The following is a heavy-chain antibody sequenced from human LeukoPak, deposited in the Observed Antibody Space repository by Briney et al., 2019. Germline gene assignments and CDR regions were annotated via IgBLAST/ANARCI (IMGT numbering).Heavy chain of an antibody. CDR2: ISGSGGST. J-gene: IGHJ4*02. CDR3: AKGGDFWSEIDY. V-gene: IGHV3-23*01. D-gene: IGHD3-3*01. Sequence: PGGSLRLSCAASGFTFSSYAMSWVRQAPGKGLEWVSAISGSGGSTYYADSVKGRFTISRDNSKNTLYLQMKSLRAEDTAVYYCAKGGDFWSEIDYWGQGTLVTVSS. CDR1: GFTFSSYA.